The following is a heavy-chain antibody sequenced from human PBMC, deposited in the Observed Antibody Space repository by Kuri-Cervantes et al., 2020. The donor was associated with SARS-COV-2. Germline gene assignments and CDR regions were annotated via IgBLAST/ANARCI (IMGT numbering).Heavy chain of an antibody. V-gene: IGHV4-39*07. CDR1: GGSISSSSYY. D-gene: IGHD3-10*01. Sequence: SETLSLTCTVSGGSISSSSYYWGWIRQPPGKGLEWIGSIYYSGSTYYNPSLKSRVTISVDTSKNQFSLKLSSVTAADTAVYYCARGPTMVQGAARGDYWGQETLVTVSS. CDR3: ARGPTMVQGAARGDY. CDR2: IYYSGST. J-gene: IGHJ4*02.